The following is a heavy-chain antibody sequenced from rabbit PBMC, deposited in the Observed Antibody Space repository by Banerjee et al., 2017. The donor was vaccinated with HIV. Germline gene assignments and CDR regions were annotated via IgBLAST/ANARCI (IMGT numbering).Heavy chain of an antibody. D-gene: IGHD6-1*01. CDR2: IYSLTGDA. CDR1: GFDLNSYYY. V-gene: IGHV1S45*01. Sequence: QEQLVESGGGLVQPGGTLTLTCKASGFDLNSYYYMCWVRQAPGKGLELIACIYSLTGDAWHATWAKGRFTISKTSSTTATLEMTSLTAADTATYFCARGSTNNGYGSDLWGPGTLVTVS. J-gene: IGHJ6*01. CDR3: ARGSTNNGYGSDL.